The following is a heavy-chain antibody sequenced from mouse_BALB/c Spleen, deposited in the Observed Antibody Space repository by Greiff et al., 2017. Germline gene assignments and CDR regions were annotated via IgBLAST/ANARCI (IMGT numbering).Heavy chain of an antibody. CDR2: INPSTGCT. J-gene: IGHJ3*01. D-gene: IGHD1-2*01. V-gene: IGHV1-7*01. CDR3: ARLGHYYAY. Sequence: QVQLQQSGAELAKPGASVKMSCKASGYTFTSYWMHWVKQRPGQGREWIGYINPSTGCTEYNQKFKDKATLTADKSSSTAYMQLSSLTSEDSAVYYCARLGHYYAYWGQGTLVTVSA. CDR1: GYTFTSYW.